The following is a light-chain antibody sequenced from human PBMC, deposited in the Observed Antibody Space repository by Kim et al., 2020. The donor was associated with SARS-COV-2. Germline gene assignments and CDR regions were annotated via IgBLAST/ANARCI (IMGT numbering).Light chain of an antibody. Sequence: EIVLTQSPGTLSLSPGERATLSCRASQSVSSSYLAWYQQKPGQAPRLLIYGASSRATGIPDRFGGSGSGTDFTLTISRLEPEDFAVYYCQQYGSSPTTFGQGTKLEIK. CDR3: QQYGSSPTT. CDR1: QSVSSSY. V-gene: IGKV3-20*01. J-gene: IGKJ2*01. CDR2: GAS.